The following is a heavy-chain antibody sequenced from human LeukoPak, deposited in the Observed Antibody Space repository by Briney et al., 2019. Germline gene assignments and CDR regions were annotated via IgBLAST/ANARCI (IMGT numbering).Heavy chain of an antibody. CDR2: IYYSGST. CDR1: VVSISSYY. CDR3: ARGASRLSP. Sequence: PSDTLSLTCTVSVVSISSYYWIWIPQPPGKGREGMVYIYYSGSTNYNPSLNSRVTISVHTAKNQFSLKLSSVTAADTSVHHCARGASRLSPWGQGTLVSVSS. J-gene: IGHJ5*02. V-gene: IGHV4-59*07. D-gene: IGHD2-2*01.